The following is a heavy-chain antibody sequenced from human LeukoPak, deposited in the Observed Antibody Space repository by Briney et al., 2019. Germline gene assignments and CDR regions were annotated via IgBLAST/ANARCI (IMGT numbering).Heavy chain of an antibody. J-gene: IGHJ4*02. CDR2: VYYSGST. Sequence: SETLSLTCTVSGGSVSSGDYYWSWIRQPPGKGLEWIGYVYYSGSTNYNPPLTSRVAISVDTSKNQFSLKVSSVTAADTAVYYCASGGPYSGYIYWGQGTLVTVPS. D-gene: IGHD5-12*01. V-gene: IGHV4-61*08. CDR3: ASGGPYSGYIY. CDR1: GGSVSSGDYY.